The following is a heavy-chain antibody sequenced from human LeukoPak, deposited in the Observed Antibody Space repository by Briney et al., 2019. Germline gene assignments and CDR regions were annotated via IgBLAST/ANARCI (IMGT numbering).Heavy chain of an antibody. V-gene: IGHV3-23*01. D-gene: IGHD3-16*02. Sequence: TGGSLRLSCAASGFTFSSYAMSWVRQAPGKGLEWVSAISGRGGGTYYADSVKGRFTISRDNSKNTLYLQMNSLRAEDTAVYYCATGPPFYDYVWGSYPEGGYFDYWGQGTLVTVSS. CDR3: ATGPPFYDYVWGSYPEGGYFDY. CDR2: ISGRGGGT. CDR1: GFTFSSYA. J-gene: IGHJ4*02.